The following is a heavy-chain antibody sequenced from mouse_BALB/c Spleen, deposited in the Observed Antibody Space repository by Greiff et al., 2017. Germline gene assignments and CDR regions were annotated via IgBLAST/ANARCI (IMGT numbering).Heavy chain of an antibody. CDR1: GYTFTSYY. J-gene: IGHJ3*01. D-gene: IGHD2-4*01. V-gene: IGHV1S56*01. Sequence: VKLQESGPELVKPGASVRISCKASGYTFTSYYIHWVKQMPGQGLEWIGWIYPGNVNTKYNEKFKGKATLTADKSSSTAYMQLSSLTSEDSAVYFCARGGYDYDGFAYWGQGTLVTVSA. CDR3: ARGGYDYDGFAY. CDR2: IYPGNVNT.